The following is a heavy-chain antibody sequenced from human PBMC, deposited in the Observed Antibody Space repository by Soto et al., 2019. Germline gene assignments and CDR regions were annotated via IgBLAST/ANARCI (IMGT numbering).Heavy chain of an antibody. Sequence: QVQLVESGGGVVQPGRSLRLSCAASGFTFSSYAMHWVRQAPGKGLEWVAVISYDGSNKYYADSVNGRFTISRDNSKNTLYLQINSLRAEDTAVYYCARGSIAVAGVVWVYYGMDVWGQGTTVTVSS. CDR1: GFTFSSYA. J-gene: IGHJ6*02. D-gene: IGHD6-19*01. CDR3: ARGSIAVAGVVWVYYGMDV. V-gene: IGHV3-30-3*01. CDR2: ISYDGSNK.